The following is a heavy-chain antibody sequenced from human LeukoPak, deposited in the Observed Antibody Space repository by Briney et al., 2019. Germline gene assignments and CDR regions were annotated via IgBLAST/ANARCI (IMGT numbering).Heavy chain of an antibody. CDR1: GGSFSGYY. CDR2: INHSGST. J-gene: IGHJ6*04. Sequence: SETLSLTCAVYGGSFSGYYWSWIRQPPGKGLEWIGEINHSGSTNYNPSLKSRVTISVDTSKNQFSLKLSSVTAAGTAVYYCARLVVVPAAMYYYYYGMDVWGKGTTVTVSS. CDR3: ARLVVVPAAMYYYYYGMDV. V-gene: IGHV4-34*01. D-gene: IGHD2-2*01.